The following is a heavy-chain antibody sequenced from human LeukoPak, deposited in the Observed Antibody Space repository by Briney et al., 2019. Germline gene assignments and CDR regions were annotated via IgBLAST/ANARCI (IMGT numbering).Heavy chain of an antibody. CDR1: GFTFSSYG. Sequence: GGSLRLSCAASGFTFSSYGMHWVRQAPGKGLEWVAVISYDGSNKYYADSVKGRFTISRDNSKNTLYLQMNSLRAEGTAVYYCAKDRSGSYSLDYRGQGTLVTVSS. CDR3: AKDRSGSYSLDY. CDR2: ISYDGSNK. V-gene: IGHV3-30*18. J-gene: IGHJ4*02. D-gene: IGHD1-26*01.